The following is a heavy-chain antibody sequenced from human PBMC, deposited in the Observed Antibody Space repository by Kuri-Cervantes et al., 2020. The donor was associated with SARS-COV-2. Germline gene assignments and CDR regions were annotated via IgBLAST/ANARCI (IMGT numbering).Heavy chain of an antibody. CDR3: ARWGGSSGSNWYFDL. D-gene: IGHD3-22*01. CDR1: GFTVGRNY. V-gene: IGHV3-53*01. Sequence: GESLKISCAASGFTVGRNYMSWVRQAPGKGLEWVSVIYSGGSTYYADSVKGRFTISRDNSKKTLYLQMNSLRAEDTAVYYCARWGGSSGSNWYFDLWGRGTLVTVSS. CDR2: IYSGGST. J-gene: IGHJ2*01.